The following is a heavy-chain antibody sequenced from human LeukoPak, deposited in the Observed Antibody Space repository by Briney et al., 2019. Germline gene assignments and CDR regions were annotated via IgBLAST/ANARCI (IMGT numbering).Heavy chain of an antibody. V-gene: IGHV4-59*01. Sequence: SENLSLTCYVSNGSMTNYFWSWIRQPPGKGLEFLGFIWHNGSPSYNPSLKSRVTISVDTSKNQFSLKLSSVTAADTAVYYCARDHRERGSNLYYFDYWGQGTLITVSS. CDR1: NGSMTNYF. CDR3: ARDHRERGSNLYYFDY. D-gene: IGHD1-1*01. J-gene: IGHJ4*02. CDR2: IWHNGSP.